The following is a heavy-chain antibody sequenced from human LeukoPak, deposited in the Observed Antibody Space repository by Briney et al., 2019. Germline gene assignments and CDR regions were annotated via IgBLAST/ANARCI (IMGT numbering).Heavy chain of an antibody. V-gene: IGHV4-4*02. CDR2: IYHSGST. CDR3: ARDAGHQLSRRNYYAMDV. Sequence: PSETLSLTCAVSGGSISSSNWWSWVRQPPGKGLEWIGEIYHSGSTNYNPSLKSRVTISVDKSKNQFSLKVDSVTAADTAVYYCARDAGHQLSRRNYYAMDVWGQGTTVTVSS. J-gene: IGHJ6*02. D-gene: IGHD2-2*01. CDR1: GGSISSSNW.